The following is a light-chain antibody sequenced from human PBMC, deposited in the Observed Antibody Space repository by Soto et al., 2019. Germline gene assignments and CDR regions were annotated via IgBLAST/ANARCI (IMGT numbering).Light chain of an antibody. CDR2: DAS. CDR3: QQRSNWPRT. J-gene: IGKJ1*01. CDR1: QSVASY. Sequence: EIVLTQSPVTLSLSPGERATNSCRASQSVASYLAWYQQKPGQPPRLLIYDASNRATGIPARFTGSGSGTDFTLTISSLEPEDFAVYYCQQRSNWPRTFGQGTKVAIK. V-gene: IGKV3-11*01.